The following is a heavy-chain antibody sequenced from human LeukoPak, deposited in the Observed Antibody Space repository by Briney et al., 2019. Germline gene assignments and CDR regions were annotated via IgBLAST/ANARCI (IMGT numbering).Heavy chain of an antibody. CDR2: IYYSGST. J-gene: IGHJ4*02. CDR3: ARGKAVAGDFDY. D-gene: IGHD6-19*01. V-gene: IGHV4-59*01. Sequence: SETLSLTCTVSGGSISSYYWSWIRQPPGKGLEWIGYIYYSGSTNYNPSLKSRVTISVDTSKNQFSLKLSSVTAAATAVYYCARGKAVAGDFDYWGQGTLVTVSS. CDR1: GGSISSYY.